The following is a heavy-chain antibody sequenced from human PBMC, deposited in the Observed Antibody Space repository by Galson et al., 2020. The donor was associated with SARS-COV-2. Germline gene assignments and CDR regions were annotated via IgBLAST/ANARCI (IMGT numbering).Heavy chain of an antibody. CDR1: GYSFIGHW. V-gene: IGHV5-10-1*01. J-gene: IGHJ4*02. CDR2: IDPSDSYT. Sequence: GESLKISCKGSGYSFIGHWIHWVRQKPGKGLEWMGRIDPSDSYTTYSPSFQGHVTISADKSNGYAYLDWSSLKASDSAMYFCTRQDCPGCPPDDFWGQGTLVTVSS. D-gene: IGHD2-15*01. CDR3: TRQDCPGCPPDDF.